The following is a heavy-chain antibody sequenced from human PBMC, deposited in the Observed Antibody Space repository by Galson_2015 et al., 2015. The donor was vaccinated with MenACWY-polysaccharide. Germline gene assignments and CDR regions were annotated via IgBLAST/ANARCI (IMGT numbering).Heavy chain of an antibody. CDR1: GFTVSNSY. Sequence: SLRLSCAASGFTVSNSYMSWVRQAPGKGLEWVSVIYSGGSTYYADSVKGRFTISRDSSKNTLYLQMNSLRAEDTAVYYCAKGMGQQLRHYYGMDVWGQGTTVTVSS. V-gene: IGHV3-53*01. J-gene: IGHJ6*02. CDR2: IYSGGST. D-gene: IGHD6-13*01. CDR3: AKGMGQQLRHYYGMDV.